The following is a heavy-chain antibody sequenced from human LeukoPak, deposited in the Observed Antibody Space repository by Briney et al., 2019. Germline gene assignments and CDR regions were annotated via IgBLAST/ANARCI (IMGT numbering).Heavy chain of an antibody. CDR2: ISGSGGST. CDR1: GYTFSSYA. J-gene: IGHJ4*02. D-gene: IGHD2-15*01. V-gene: IGHV3-23*01. CDR3: AKDRSVVVVAATFDY. Sequence: GGSLRLSCAASGYTFSSYAMSWVRQAPGKGLEWVSPISGSGGSTYYADSVKGRFTISRDNSKNTLYLQMNSLRAEDTAVYYCAKDRSVVVVAATFDYWGQATLVTVSS.